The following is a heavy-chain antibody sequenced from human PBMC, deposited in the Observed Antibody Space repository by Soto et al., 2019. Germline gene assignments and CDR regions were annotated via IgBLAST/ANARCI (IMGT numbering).Heavy chain of an antibody. CDR1: GYTFTSYG. Sequence: GASVKVSCKASGYTFTSYGINWVRQAPGQGLEWMGGIIPIFGTANYAQKFQGRVTITADESTSTAYMELSSLRSEDTAVYYCARGLESYYDYWGQGTLVTVSS. J-gene: IGHJ4*02. V-gene: IGHV1-69*13. CDR2: IIPIFGTA. D-gene: IGHD3-22*01. CDR3: ARGLESYYDY.